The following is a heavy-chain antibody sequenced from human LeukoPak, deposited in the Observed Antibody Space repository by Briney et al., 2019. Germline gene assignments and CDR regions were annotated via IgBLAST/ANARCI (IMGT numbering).Heavy chain of an antibody. Sequence: VKXSCKASGYTFTSYYMHWVRQAPGQGLEWMGIINPSGGSTSYAQKFQGRVTMTRDTSTSTVYMELSSLRSEDTAVYYCARDGNDSSGYYYGEFDYWGQGTLVTVSS. V-gene: IGHV1-46*01. CDR3: ARDGNDSSGYYYGEFDY. CDR1: GYTFTSYY. J-gene: IGHJ4*02. D-gene: IGHD3-22*01. CDR2: INPSGGST.